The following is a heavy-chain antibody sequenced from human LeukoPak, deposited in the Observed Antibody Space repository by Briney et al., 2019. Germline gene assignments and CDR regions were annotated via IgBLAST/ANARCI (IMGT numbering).Heavy chain of an antibody. CDR2: ISSNGGST. CDR1: GFTFSVSV. Sequence: GGSLRLSCAASGFTFSVSVMHWVRQAPGKGLEYVSVISSNGGSTSYANSVKGRFAISRDNSKNTLYLQMGSLRAEDMAVYYCARDLSGGGLDYWGQGTLVTVSS. CDR3: ARDLSGGGLDY. V-gene: IGHV3-64*01. J-gene: IGHJ4*02. D-gene: IGHD3-10*01.